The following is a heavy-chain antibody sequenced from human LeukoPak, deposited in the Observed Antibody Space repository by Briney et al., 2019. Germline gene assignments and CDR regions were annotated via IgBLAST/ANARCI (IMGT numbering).Heavy chain of an antibody. Sequence: ASVKVSCKASGYTFTSYGISWVRQAPGQGLEWMGWMNPNSGNTGYAQKFQGRVTITRNTSISTAYMELSSLRSEDTAVYYCARGPHTPYYYYMDVWGKGTTVTVSS. V-gene: IGHV1-8*03. D-gene: IGHD2-2*02. CDR2: MNPNSGNT. CDR1: GYTFTSYG. CDR3: ARGPHTPYYYYMDV. J-gene: IGHJ6*03.